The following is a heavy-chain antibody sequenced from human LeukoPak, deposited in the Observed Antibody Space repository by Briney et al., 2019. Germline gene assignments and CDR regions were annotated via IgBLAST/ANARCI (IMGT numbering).Heavy chain of an antibody. CDR3: ARAERGGFDY. V-gene: IGHV3-7*01. CDR1: GFTFSNYW. J-gene: IGHJ4*02. D-gene: IGHD1-26*01. Sequence: GGSLRLSCTASGFTFSNYWMGWVRQAPGKGLEWVANIKEDGTTIYYVDSVKGRFTISRDNAKNSLYLQMNSLRAEDTAVYYCARAERGGFDYWGQGTLVTVSS. CDR2: IKEDGTTI.